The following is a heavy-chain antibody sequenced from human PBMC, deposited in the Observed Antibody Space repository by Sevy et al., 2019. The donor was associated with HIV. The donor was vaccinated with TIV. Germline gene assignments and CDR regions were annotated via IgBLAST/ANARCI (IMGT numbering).Heavy chain of an antibody. CDR2: ISSSSSYI. V-gene: IGHV3-21*01. CDR1: GFTFSSYS. J-gene: IGHJ4*02. CDR3: AREAGYGDYVDY. D-gene: IGHD4-17*01. Sequence: GSLRLSCAASGFTFSSYSMNWVRQAPGKGLEWVSSISSSSSYIYYADSVKGRFTISRDNAKNSLYLQMNSLRAEDTAVYYCAREAGYGDYVDYWGQGTLVTVSS.